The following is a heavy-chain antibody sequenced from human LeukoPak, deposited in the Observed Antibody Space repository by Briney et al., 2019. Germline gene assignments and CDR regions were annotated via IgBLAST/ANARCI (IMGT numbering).Heavy chain of an antibody. D-gene: IGHD3-3*01. V-gene: IGHV3-23*01. Sequence: GGSLRLSCAASGFTFSSYAMSWVRQAPGKGLEWVSAISGSRSITNYADSVKGRFTISRDNSKNTLYLQMNSLRAEDTAVYYCAGSQGDFGNAFDIWGQGTMVTVSS. CDR3: AGSQGDFGNAFDI. J-gene: IGHJ3*02. CDR1: GFTFSSYA. CDR2: ISGSRSIT.